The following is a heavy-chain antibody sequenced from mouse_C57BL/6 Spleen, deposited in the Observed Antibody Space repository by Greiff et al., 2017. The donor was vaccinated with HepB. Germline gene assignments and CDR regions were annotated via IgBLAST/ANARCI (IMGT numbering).Heavy chain of an antibody. D-gene: IGHD2-4*01. CDR1: GYTFTDYN. J-gene: IGHJ3*01. Sequence: EVQLQQSGPELVKPGASVKIPCKASGYTFTDYNMDWVKQSHGKSLEWIGDINPNNGGTIYNQKFKGKATLTVDKSSSTAYMELRSLTSEDTAVYYCARRIFFYDYDGGFAYWGQGTLVTVSA. CDR3: ARRIFFYDYDGGFAY. V-gene: IGHV1-18*01. CDR2: INPNNGGT.